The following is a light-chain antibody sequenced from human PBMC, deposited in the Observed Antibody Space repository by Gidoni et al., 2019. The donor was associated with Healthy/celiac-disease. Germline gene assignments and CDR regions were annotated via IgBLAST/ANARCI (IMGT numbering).Light chain of an antibody. CDR1: QSVSSN. CDR2: GAS. J-gene: IGKJ4*01. Sequence: EIVMTQSPATLSVSPGESATLSCRASQSVSSNLAWYQQKPGQAPRLLISGASTRATGIPARFSGSGSGTEFTLTISSLQSEDFAVYYCQQYNNWPLTFXGXTKVETK. CDR3: QQYNNWPLT. V-gene: IGKV3-15*01.